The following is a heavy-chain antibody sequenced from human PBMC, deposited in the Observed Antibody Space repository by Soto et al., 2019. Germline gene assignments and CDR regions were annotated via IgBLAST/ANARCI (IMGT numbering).Heavy chain of an antibody. V-gene: IGHV1-69*12. Sequence: QVQLVQSGAEVKKPGSSVKVSCKASGGTFSSYAISWVRQAPGQGLEWMGGIIPIFGTANYAQKFQGRVTITAEESTSPAYMELSSLRSEDTAVYYCARDIVVVVAATEVYYYYGMDVWGQGTTVTVSS. CDR2: IIPIFGTA. D-gene: IGHD2-15*01. CDR3: ARDIVVVVAATEVYYYYGMDV. CDR1: GGTFSSYA. J-gene: IGHJ6*01.